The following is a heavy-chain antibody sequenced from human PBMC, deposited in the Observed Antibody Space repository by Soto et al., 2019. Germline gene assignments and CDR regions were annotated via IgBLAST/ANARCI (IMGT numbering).Heavy chain of an antibody. CDR2: ISYSGST. V-gene: IGHV4-31*03. CDR1: GGSIISGGYY. J-gene: IGHJ4*02. Sequence: SETLSLTCTVSGGSIISGGYYWNWIRQHPGKGLEWIGYISYSGSTSYNPSLKSRLTISVDTSKDQFSLKLSSVTSADTAVYYCARGRYYGSGNHFDYWGQGTLVTVSS. CDR3: ARGRYYGSGNHFDY. D-gene: IGHD3-10*01.